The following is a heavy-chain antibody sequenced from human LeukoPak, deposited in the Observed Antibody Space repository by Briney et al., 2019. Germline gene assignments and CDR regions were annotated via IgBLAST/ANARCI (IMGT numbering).Heavy chain of an antibody. J-gene: IGHJ4*02. CDR2: INEDGSQI. D-gene: IGHD3-16*01. V-gene: IGHV3-7*01. CDR1: GFNFDDYA. CDR3: ARDATRGGDFDY. Sequence: GGSLRLSCAASGFNFDDYAMHWVRQAPGKGLEWVANINEDGSQIYYVGSVKGRFTVSRDNARDSLYLQMTSLRVEDTAIYYCARDATRGGDFDYWGQGTLVTVSS.